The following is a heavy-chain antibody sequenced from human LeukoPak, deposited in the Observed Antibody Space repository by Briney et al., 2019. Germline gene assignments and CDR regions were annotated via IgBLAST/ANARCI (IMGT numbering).Heavy chain of an antibody. D-gene: IGHD3-10*01. CDR3: ARGQITMVRGVSVYYYYYMDV. J-gene: IGHJ6*03. Sequence: SETLPLTCTVSGGSISSYYWSWIRQPPGKGLEWIGYIYYSGSTNYNPSLKSRVTISVDTSKNQFSLKLSSVTAADTAVYYCARGQITMVRGVSVYYYYYMDVWGKGTTVTVSS. CDR2: IYYSGST. CDR1: GGSISSYY. V-gene: IGHV4-59*01.